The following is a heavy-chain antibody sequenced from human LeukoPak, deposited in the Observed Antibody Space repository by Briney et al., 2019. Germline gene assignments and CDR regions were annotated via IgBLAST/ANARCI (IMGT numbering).Heavy chain of an antibody. J-gene: IGHJ4*02. V-gene: IGHV3-15*01. CDR1: GFTFSNAW. CDR2: IKSKTDGGTT. CDR3: TTHIVATIRIDY. Sequence: GGSLRLSCAASGFTFSNAWMSWVRQAPGKGLEWVGRIKSKTDGGTTDSAAPVKGRFTISRDDSKTTLYLQMSSLKTEDTAVYYCTTHIVATIRIDYWGQGTLVTVSS. D-gene: IGHD5-12*01.